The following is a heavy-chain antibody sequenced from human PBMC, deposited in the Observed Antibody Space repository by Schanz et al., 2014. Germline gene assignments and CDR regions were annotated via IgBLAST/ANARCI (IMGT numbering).Heavy chain of an antibody. CDR1: GGSISSGGYS. Sequence: QVQLQESGPGLVKPSQTLSLTCAVSGGSISSGGYSWSWIRQPPGKGLEWIGYIFFRGSTYYNPSPKSRVTISIDTSKTQSPLRLPSVTAADTAVYYCYGMDVWGQGTTVTVSS. V-gene: IGHV4-30-4*07. CDR3: YGMDV. J-gene: IGHJ6*02. CDR2: IFFRGST.